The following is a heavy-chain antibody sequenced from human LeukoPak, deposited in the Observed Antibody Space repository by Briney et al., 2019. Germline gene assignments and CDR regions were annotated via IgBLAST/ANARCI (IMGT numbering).Heavy chain of an antibody. V-gene: IGHV1-8*03. CDR1: GYTFTNYD. CDR2: MNPNSSNT. CDR3: AREGFDY. Sequence: ASVKVSCKASGYTFTNYDINWVRQATGQGLEWMGYMNPNSSNTGYAQKFQGRVTITKNTSISTAYMELSSLRSEDTAVYYCAREGFDYWGQGTLVTVSS. J-gene: IGHJ4*02.